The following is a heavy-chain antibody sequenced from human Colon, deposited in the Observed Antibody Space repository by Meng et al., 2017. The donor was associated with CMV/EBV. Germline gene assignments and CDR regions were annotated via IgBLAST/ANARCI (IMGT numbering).Heavy chain of an antibody. CDR1: EFIFNYYG. CDR2: IDIDGTQR. V-gene: IGHV3-30*02. D-gene: IGHD3-10*01. J-gene: IGHJ4*02. CDR3: VGHQGGPRDGVRLV. Sequence: GESLKISCAAPEFIFNYYGMHWLRQAPGKGLEWLSFIDIDGTQRHNADIVWGRFIVSKDKSKNTVFLEMNSLRVGDTVVYYCVGHQGGPRDGVRLVWGQGTQVTVSS.